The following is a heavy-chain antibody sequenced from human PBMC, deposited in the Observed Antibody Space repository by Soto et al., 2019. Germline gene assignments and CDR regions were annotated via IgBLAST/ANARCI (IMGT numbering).Heavy chain of an antibody. CDR2: ISPNSGGT. CDR1: GYSFTGYY. J-gene: IGHJ5*02. D-gene: IGHD3-9*01. Sequence: VASVKVSCKASGYSFTGYYIHWVRQAPGQGLEWMGWISPNSGGTNYAQKFQGRVTMTRDTSTSTAYMGLSSLRSDDTAVYYCARDPLRYFDWPTPLRWFDLWGQGTLVTVSS. V-gene: IGHV1-2*02. CDR3: ARDPLRYFDWPTPLRWFDL.